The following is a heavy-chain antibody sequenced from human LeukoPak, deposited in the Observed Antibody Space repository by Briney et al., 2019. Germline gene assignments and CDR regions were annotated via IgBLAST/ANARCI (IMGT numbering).Heavy chain of an antibody. Sequence: GGTLRLSCAASGFTFSSYAMNWVRQAPGKGLEWVSTIRGSGGSTYYADSVKGRFTISRDNSKNTLYLQMDSLRAEDTAVYYCAKSNGYGLVDIWGQGTMVTVSS. CDR1: GFTFSSYA. CDR2: IRGSGGST. D-gene: IGHD3-10*01. V-gene: IGHV3-23*01. CDR3: AKSNGYGLVDI. J-gene: IGHJ3*02.